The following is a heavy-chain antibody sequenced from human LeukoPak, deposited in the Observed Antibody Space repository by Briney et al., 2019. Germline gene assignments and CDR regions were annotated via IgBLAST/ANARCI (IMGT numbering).Heavy chain of an antibody. V-gene: IGHV4-59*08. CDR2: IYYSGST. Sequence: PSETLSLTCTVSGGSISSYYWSWIRQPPGKGLEWIGYIYYSGSTNYNPSLKSRVTISVNTSKNQFSLKLSSVTAADTAVYYCARRVQLERLVNWFDPWGQGTLVTVSS. J-gene: IGHJ5*02. D-gene: IGHD1-1*01. CDR1: GGSISSYY. CDR3: ARRVQLERLVNWFDP.